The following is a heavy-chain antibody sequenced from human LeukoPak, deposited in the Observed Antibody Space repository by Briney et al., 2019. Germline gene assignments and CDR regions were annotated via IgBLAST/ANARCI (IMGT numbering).Heavy chain of an antibody. Sequence: GGSLRLSCAASGFTFDDYAMHWVRQAPGKGLEWVSLISGDGGSTYYADSVKGRFTISRDNARNTLYPQMNSLRAEDTAVYCARDGFLGPDTAYLDYWGQGTPVTVSS. CDR1: GFTFDDYA. D-gene: IGHD2-21*02. J-gene: IGHJ4*02. CDR3: ARDGFLGPDTAYLDY. CDR2: ISGDGGST. V-gene: IGHV3-43*02.